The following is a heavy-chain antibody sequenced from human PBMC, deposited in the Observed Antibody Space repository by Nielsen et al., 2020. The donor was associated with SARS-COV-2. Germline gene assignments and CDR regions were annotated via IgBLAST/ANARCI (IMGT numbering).Heavy chain of an antibody. J-gene: IGHJ4*02. Sequence: GESLKISCAASGFTFDDYGMSWVRQAPGKGLEWVAVIWYDGSDKYYADSVKGRFTISRDNSKNTLFLQMHSLRPDDTAVYYCAKSGDSDPGWGQGTLVTVSS. V-gene: IGHV3-33*08. CDR3: AKSGDSDPG. CDR1: GFTFDDYG. D-gene: IGHD1-26*01. CDR2: IWYDGSDK.